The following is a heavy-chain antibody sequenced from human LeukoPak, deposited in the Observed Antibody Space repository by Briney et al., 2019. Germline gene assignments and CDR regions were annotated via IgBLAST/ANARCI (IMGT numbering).Heavy chain of an antibody. D-gene: IGHD5-24*01. Sequence: GRSLRLSCAASGFTFSSYAMHWVRQAPGKGLEWVAVISYDGSNKYYADSMKGRFTISRDNSKNTLYLQMNSLRAEDTAVHYCARDARDGYNSFWDYWGQGTLVTVSS. J-gene: IGHJ4*02. CDR2: ISYDGSNK. CDR3: ARDARDGYNSFWDY. V-gene: IGHV3-30-3*01. CDR1: GFTFSSYA.